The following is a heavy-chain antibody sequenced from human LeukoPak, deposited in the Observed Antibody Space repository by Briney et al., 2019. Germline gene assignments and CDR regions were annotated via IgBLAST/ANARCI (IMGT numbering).Heavy chain of an antibody. V-gene: IGHV1-69*04. CDR2: TIPILGIA. CDR1: GGTFSSYA. J-gene: IGHJ3*02. D-gene: IGHD1-26*01. CDR3: ARATQSGSYAFDI. Sequence: ASVKVSCKASGGTFSSYAISWVRQAPGQGREWMGRTIPILGIANYAQKFQGRVTITADKSTSTAYMELSSLRSEDTAVYYCARATQSGSYAFDIWGQGTMVTVSS.